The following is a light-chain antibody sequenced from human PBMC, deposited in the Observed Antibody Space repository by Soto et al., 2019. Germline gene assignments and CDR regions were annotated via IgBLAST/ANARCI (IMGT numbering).Light chain of an antibody. J-gene: IGKJ2*01. CDR1: QSVSSY. CDR3: QQRSNWPRT. Sequence: EIVLTQSPATLSLSPGDTATLSCRASQSVSSYLAWYQQKPGQAPMLLIYDVSNRATGIPARFSGSGSGTDFTLTIGSLEPEDFAVYYCQQRSNWPRTFGQGTKVEIK. CDR2: DVS. V-gene: IGKV3-11*01.